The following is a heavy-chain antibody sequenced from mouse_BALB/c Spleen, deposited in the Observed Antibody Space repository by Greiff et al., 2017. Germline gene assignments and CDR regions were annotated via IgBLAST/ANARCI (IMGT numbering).Heavy chain of an antibody. CDR3: AGLWFAY. J-gene: IGHJ3*01. Sequence: VQLQQSGAELVKPGASVKLSCKASGYTFTSYWMHWVKQRPGQGLEWIGEINPSNGRTNYNEKFKSKATLTVDKSSSTAYMQLSSLTSEDSAVYYCAGLWFAYWGQGTLVTVSA. CDR1: GYTFTSYW. CDR2: INPSNGRT. V-gene: IGHV1S81*02.